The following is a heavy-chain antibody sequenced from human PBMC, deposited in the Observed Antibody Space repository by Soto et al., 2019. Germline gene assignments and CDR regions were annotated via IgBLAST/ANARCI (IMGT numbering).Heavy chain of an antibody. J-gene: IGHJ4*02. CDR1: GQSIGSYY. CDR2: IFYTGST. D-gene: IGHD1-1*01. V-gene: IGHV4-59*08. CDR3: ARHGGYNYNFDF. Sequence: QAQLQESGPGLVKTSETLSLTCTVSGQSIGSYYWSWIRQSPGKGPEWIGYIFYTGSTNYNPSLQSRATISIDTSTNHFSLLLTSLAAADTAVYYCARHGGYNYNFDFWGQGTLVTVSS.